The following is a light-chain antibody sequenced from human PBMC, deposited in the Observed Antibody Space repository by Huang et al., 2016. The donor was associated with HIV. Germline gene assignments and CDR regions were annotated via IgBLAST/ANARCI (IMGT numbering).Light chain of an antibody. CDR2: VAS. CDR1: QTVSEH. Sequence: EILLTQSPATLSVSPGARVPLSCRASQTVSEHLAWFQQQPGQAPKLLVYVASNRATGIPPRFSGRGSGTEFCLTIPNLQSEDFAVYFCHQYYTLPRTFGQGTKVEI. CDR3: HQYYTLPRT. V-gene: IGKV3-15*01. J-gene: IGKJ1*01.